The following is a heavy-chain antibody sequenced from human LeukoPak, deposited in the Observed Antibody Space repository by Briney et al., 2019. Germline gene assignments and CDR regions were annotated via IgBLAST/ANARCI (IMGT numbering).Heavy chain of an antibody. CDR3: AKDTSS. D-gene: IGHD2-2*01. V-gene: IGHV3-23*01. CDR1: GLTLSSKA. J-gene: IGHJ4*02. CDR2: ISGSGGST. Sequence: GGSLRLSVAASGLTLSSKAWTWFGQAQGKGLEWVSAISGSGGSTYYADSVKGRFTISRDNSKNTLYLQMNSLRAEDTAVYYCAKDTSSWSQGTLVTVSS.